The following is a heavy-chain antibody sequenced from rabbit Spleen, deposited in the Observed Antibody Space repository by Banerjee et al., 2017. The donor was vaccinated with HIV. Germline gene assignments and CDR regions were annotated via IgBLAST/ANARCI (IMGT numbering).Heavy chain of an antibody. Sequence: QEQLEESGGDLVKPGASLTLTCTASGFTMSSSDWIYWVRQAPGKGLEWIGYIDPIFGTTYYASWAKGRFTISKTSSTTVTLQMTSLTAADTATYFCAREKSGNYGYDLWGPGTLVTVS. CDR3: AREKSGNYGYDL. CDR1: GFTMSSSDW. J-gene: IGHJ4*01. V-gene: IGHV1S45*01. D-gene: IGHD6-1*01. CDR2: IDPIFGTT.